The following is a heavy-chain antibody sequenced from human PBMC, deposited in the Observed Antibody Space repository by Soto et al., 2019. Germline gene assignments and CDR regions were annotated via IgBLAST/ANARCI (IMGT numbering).Heavy chain of an antibody. CDR2: IYYSGST. CDR3: ARTLCARGGGSCSLYYYYYGMDV. V-gene: IGHV4-59*01. Sequence: QVQLQESGPGLVKPSETLSLTCTVSGGSISSYYWSWIRQPPGKGLEWIGYIYYSGSTNYNPSLKSRVTISVDTSKNQFSLKLSSVTAADTAVYYCARTLCARGGGSCSLYYYYYGMDVWGQGTTVTVSS. CDR1: GGSISSYY. J-gene: IGHJ6*02. D-gene: IGHD2-15*01.